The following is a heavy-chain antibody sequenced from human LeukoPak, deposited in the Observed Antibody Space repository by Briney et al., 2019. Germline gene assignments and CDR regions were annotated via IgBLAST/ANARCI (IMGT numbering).Heavy chain of an antibody. CDR2: IYPGDSDT. V-gene: IGHV5-51*01. Sequence: GESLKISCKGSGYSFTSYWIGWVRQMPGKGLEWMGIIYPGDSDTRYSPSFQGQVTISADKSISTAYLQWSSLKASDTAMYYCARRRFSSGCDPGYGMDVWGKGTTVTVSS. D-gene: IGHD5-12*01. J-gene: IGHJ6*04. CDR3: ARRRFSSGCDPGYGMDV. CDR1: GYSFTSYW.